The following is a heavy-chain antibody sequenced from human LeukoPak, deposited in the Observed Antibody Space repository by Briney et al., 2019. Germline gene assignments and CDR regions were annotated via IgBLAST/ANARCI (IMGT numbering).Heavy chain of an antibody. CDR1: GFPFSIFA. J-gene: IGHJ4*02. D-gene: IGHD6-19*01. V-gene: IGHV3-23*01. CDR3: AKDPNFSSGWXLADY. Sequence: SGGSLRLSCAASGFPFSIFALSWVRQAPGKWLEWVSSITSSGDKTYYADSVKGRFTVSRDNSKKTVDLQMNSLRAEDTALYYCAKDPNFSSGWXLADYWGQGNLVTVSS. CDR2: ITSSGDKT.